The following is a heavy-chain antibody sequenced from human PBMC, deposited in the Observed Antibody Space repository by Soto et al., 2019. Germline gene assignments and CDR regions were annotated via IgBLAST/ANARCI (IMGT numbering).Heavy chain of an antibody. CDR3: ARDLSYYEPIGPPPPRYFDY. CDR1: GFTFSSYS. CDR2: ISSSSSTI. J-gene: IGHJ4*02. Sequence: EVQLVESGGGLVQPGGSLRLSCAASGFTFSSYSMNWVRQAPGKGLEWVSYISSSSSTIYYADSVKGRFTISRDNAKNSLYLQMNSLRDEDTAVYYCARDLSYYEPIGPPPPRYFDYWGQGTLVTVSS. D-gene: IGHD3-22*01. V-gene: IGHV3-48*02.